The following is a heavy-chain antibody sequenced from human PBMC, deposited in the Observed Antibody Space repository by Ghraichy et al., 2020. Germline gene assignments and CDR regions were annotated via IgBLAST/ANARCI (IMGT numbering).Heavy chain of an antibody. V-gene: IGHV3-33*06. CDR3: AKGAHGRNDYMDV. Sequence: LSLTCAASKFILNNFGMHWVRQAPGRGLEWVAVVYYDGSNTDYADSVRGRFTISRDNSKNTVFLQMNSLRVEDTAVYYCAKGAHGRNDYMDVWGQGTTVNV. CDR2: VYYDGSNT. D-gene: IGHD1-1*01. CDR1: KFILNNFG. J-gene: IGHJ6*02.